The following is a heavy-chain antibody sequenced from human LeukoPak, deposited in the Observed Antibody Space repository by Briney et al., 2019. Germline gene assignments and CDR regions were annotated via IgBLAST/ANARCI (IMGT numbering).Heavy chain of an antibody. CDR2: INPNSGGT. V-gene: IGHV1-2*02. D-gene: IGHD3-22*01. Sequence: ASVKVSCKASGYTFTGYYMHWVRQAPGQGLEWMGWINPNSGGTNYAQKFQGRVTMTRDTSISTAYMGLSRLRSDDMAVYYCARGGRTYYYDSSGISGGWFDPWGQGTLVTVSS. CDR3: ARGGRTYYYDSSGISGGWFDP. CDR1: GYTFTGYY. J-gene: IGHJ5*02.